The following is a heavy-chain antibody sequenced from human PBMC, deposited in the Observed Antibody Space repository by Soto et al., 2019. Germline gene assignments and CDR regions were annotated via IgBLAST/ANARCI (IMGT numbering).Heavy chain of an antibody. V-gene: IGHV3-21*01. J-gene: IGHJ6*02. D-gene: IGHD1-26*01. CDR2: ISSSSSYI. Sequence: RLSCAASGFTFSSYSMNWVRQAPGKGLEWVSSISSSSSYIYYADSVKGRFTISRDNAKNSLYLQMNSLRAEDTAVYYCAKIVFRYYGMDVWGQGTTVTVSS. CDR1: GFTFSSYS. CDR3: AKIVFRYYGMDV.